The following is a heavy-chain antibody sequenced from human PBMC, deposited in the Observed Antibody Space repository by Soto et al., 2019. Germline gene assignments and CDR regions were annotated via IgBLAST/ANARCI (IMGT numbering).Heavy chain of an antibody. CDR1: GFTFSSYG. J-gene: IGHJ2*01. V-gene: IGHV3-30*18. D-gene: IGHD2-2*01. Sequence: PGGSLRLSCAASGFTFSSYGMHWVRQAPGKGLEWVAVISYDGINKYYADSVKGRFTISRDNSKNTLYLQMNNLSVEDTALFYCAKSAIIGVPAARYWYFDLWGRGTLVTVS. CDR2: ISYDGINK. CDR3: AKSAIIGVPAARYWYFDL.